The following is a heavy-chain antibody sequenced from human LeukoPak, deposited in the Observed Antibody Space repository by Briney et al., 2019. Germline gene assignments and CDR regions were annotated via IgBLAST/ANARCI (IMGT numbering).Heavy chain of an antibody. V-gene: IGHV1-46*01. CDR2: INPSGGSI. D-gene: IGHD3-10*01. J-gene: IGHJ4*02. CDR3: ARETRSGDLWFGELWGIDY. Sequence: ASVKVSCKASGYTFTSYYMHWVRQAPGQGLEWMGVINPSGGSISYAQKFQGRVTMTRDTSTSTVYMELSSLRSEDTAVYYCARETRSGDLWFGELWGIDYWGQGTLVTVSS. CDR1: GYTFTSYY.